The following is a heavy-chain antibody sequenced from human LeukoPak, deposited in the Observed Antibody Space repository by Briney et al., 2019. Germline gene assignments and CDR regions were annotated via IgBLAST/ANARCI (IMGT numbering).Heavy chain of an antibody. V-gene: IGHV4-31*03. CDR3: ARGLATYYYGSGSYSAFDY. CDR2: IYYSGST. CDR1: GGSISSGGYY. Sequence: SETLSLTCTVSGGSISSGGYYWSWIRQHPGKGLEWIGYIYYSGSTYYSPSLKSRVTISVDTSKNQFSLKLSSVTAADTAVYYCARGLATYYYGSGSYSAFDYWGQGTLVTVSS. J-gene: IGHJ4*02. D-gene: IGHD3-10*01.